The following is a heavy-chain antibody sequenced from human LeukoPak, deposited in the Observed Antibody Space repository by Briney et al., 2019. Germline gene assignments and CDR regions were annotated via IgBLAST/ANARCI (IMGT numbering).Heavy chain of an antibody. D-gene: IGHD1-26*01. V-gene: IGHV4-4*02. CDR1: GDSISSYSW. CDR2: IYHSETT. Sequence: SETLSLTCAVSGDSISSYSWWNWVRQPPGKGPEWIGEIYHSETTNYNPSLKSRVTMSLDKSKKQFSLKLSSVTAADTAVYYCARSPSGSSSRWFDAWGQGTLVTVSS. J-gene: IGHJ5*02. CDR3: ARSPSGSSSRWFDA.